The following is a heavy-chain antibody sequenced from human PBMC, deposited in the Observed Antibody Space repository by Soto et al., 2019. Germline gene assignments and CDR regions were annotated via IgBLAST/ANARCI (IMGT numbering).Heavy chain of an antibody. V-gene: IGHV3-21*01. CDR1: GFAFNNYG. CDR3: AREDSIIIPAVSDF. Sequence: GGSLRLSCTVSGFAFNNYGINWVRQAPGQGLEWVSSISKSDYTYYSDSVKGRFTISRDNAKNSVSLQMNTLRVEDTAVYYCAREDSIIIPAVSDFWGQGTLVTGSS. J-gene: IGHJ4*02. CDR2: ISKSDYT. D-gene: IGHD2-2*01.